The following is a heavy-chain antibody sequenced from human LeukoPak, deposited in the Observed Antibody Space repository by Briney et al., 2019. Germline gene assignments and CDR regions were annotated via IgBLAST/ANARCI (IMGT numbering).Heavy chain of an antibody. V-gene: IGHV4-4*07. CDR3: AIRIAARRGGYFDY. CDR2: IYTSGST. CDR1: GGSISSYY. Sequence: SETLSLTCTVSGGSISSYYWSWIRQPAGKGLEWIGRIYTSGSTNYNPSLKSRVTISVDKSKNQFSLKLSSVTAADTAVYYCAIRIAARRGGYFDYWGQGTLVTVSS. J-gene: IGHJ4*02. D-gene: IGHD6-6*01.